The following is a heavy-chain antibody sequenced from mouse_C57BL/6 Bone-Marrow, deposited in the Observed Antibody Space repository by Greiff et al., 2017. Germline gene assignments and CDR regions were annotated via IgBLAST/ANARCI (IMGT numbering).Heavy chain of an antibody. V-gene: IGHV1-50*01. CDR1: GYTFTSYW. CDR2: IDPSDSYT. Sequence: QVQLQQPGAELVKPGASVKLSCKASGYTFTSYWMQWVKQRPGQGLEWIGEIDPSDSYTNYNQKFKGKATLTVDTSSSTAYMQLSSLTSEDSAVYYCARRIYWGQGTTLTVSA. CDR3: ARRIY. J-gene: IGHJ2*01.